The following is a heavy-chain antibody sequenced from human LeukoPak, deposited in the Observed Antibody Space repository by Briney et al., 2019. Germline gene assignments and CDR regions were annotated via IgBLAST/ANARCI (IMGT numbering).Heavy chain of an antibody. D-gene: IGHD6-19*01. Sequence: ASVKVSCKASGYTFTSYDINWVRQATGQGLEWMGWMNPNSGNTGYAQKFQGRVTITRNTSISTAYMELSSLRSEDTAVYYCARGVAVAALYYFDYWGQGTLVTVSS. J-gene: IGHJ4*02. CDR2: MNPNSGNT. V-gene: IGHV1-8*03. CDR1: GYTFTSYD. CDR3: ARGVAVAALYYFDY.